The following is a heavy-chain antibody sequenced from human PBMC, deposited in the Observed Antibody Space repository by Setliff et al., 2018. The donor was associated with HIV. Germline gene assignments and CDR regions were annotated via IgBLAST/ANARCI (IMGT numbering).Heavy chain of an antibody. CDR2: INHSGST. D-gene: IGHD1-1*01. CDR3: ARERSLITVRRNFDS. J-gene: IGHJ4*02. CDR1: GGSFSSYF. Sequence: PSETLSLTCAVYGGSFSSYFWSWIRQPPGKGLEWIGEINHSGSTNYSPSLKSRVTISVDTSKNQFSLKLSPVTAADTAVYYCARERSLITVRRNFDSWGQGTLVTVSS. V-gene: IGHV4-34*01.